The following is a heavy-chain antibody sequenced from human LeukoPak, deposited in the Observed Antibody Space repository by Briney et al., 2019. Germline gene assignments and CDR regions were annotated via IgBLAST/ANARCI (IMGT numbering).Heavy chain of an antibody. CDR2: INHSGST. CDR3: ARGLSYYDSSGYYFDY. J-gene: IGHJ4*02. Sequence: SETLSLTCAVYGGSFSGYYWSWIRQPPGKGLEWIGEINHSGSTNYNPSLKSRVTISVDTSKNQFSLKLSPVTAADTAVYYCARGLSYYDSSGYYFDYWGQGTLVTVSS. V-gene: IGHV4-34*01. CDR1: GGSFSGYY. D-gene: IGHD3-22*01.